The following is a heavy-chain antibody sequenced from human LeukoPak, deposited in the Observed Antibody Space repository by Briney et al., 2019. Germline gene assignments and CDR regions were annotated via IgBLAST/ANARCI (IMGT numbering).Heavy chain of an antibody. CDR3: AKDRVGYSYGPYYFDY. D-gene: IGHD5-18*01. CDR1: GFTFDDYA. CDR2: ISWNSGSI. V-gene: IGHV3-9*01. Sequence: PGGSLRLSCAASGFTFDDYAMHWVRQAPGKSLEWVSGISWNSGSIGYADSVKGRFTVSRDNAKNTLYLQMNSLRAEDTAVYYCAKDRVGYSYGPYYFDYWGQGTLVTVSS. J-gene: IGHJ4*02.